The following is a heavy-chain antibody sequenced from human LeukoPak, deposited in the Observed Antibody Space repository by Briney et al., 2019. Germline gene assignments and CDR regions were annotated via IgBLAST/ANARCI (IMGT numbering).Heavy chain of an antibody. CDR1: GYTFSNYG. J-gene: IGHJ3*02. CDR2: ISVNNVNK. CDR3: ATYLLNNGVVVPAAILWTNAFDI. D-gene: IGHD2-2*02. V-gene: IGHV1-18*01. Sequence: ASVKVSCKASGYTFSNYGINWLRQAAGQGLEWMGRISVNNVNKNYVEKFQGRITMTTDTSTTTAYMELRSLRPDDTAVYYCATYLLNNGVVVPAAILWTNAFDIWGQGTMVTVSS.